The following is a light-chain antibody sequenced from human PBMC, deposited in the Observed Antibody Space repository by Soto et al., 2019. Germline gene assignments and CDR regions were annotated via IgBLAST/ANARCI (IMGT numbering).Light chain of an antibody. CDR2: SNN. CDR1: NSNIGSNT. Sequence: QSALTQPPSASGTPGQRVSISCSGSNSNIGSNTVNWYQQLPGTAPKRLIYSNNQRPSGVPDRISGSKSGTSASLAISGLQSEDEADYYCAAWDDRLNAYVFGTGTKVTVL. V-gene: IGLV1-44*01. CDR3: AAWDDRLNAYV. J-gene: IGLJ1*01.